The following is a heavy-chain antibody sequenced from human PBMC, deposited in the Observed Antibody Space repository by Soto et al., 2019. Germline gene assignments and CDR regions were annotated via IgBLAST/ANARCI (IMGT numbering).Heavy chain of an antibody. CDR1: GFTFSSYG. D-gene: IGHD2-15*01. J-gene: IGHJ4*01. CDR3: AKDSTHCSGGSCYLFDY. V-gene: IGHV3-30*18. CDR2: LSYDGTTK. Sequence: QVQLVESGGGGVQPGRSLTLSCAASGFTFSSYGMHWVRQAPGKGLEWVAVLSYDGTTKYYADSVKGRFSISRDNSKNTLYLQMNSLGAEDTAVYYCAKDSTHCSGGSCYLFDYWGQGILVTVSS.